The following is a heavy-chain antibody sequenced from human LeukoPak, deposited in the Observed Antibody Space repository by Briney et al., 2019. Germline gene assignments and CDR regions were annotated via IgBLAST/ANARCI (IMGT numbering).Heavy chain of an antibody. Sequence: SETLSLTCTVSGDSISSNYWSWIRQSPGRGLEWIGYVYYSGSTNYNPSLKSRVTISVDTSKNQFSLKLSSVTAADTAVYYCARGGGYCSSTSCYYYYMDVWGKGTTVTVSS. V-gene: IGHV4-59*12. CDR1: GDSISSNY. J-gene: IGHJ6*03. CDR2: VYYSGST. CDR3: ARGGGYCSSTSCYYYYMDV. D-gene: IGHD2-2*01.